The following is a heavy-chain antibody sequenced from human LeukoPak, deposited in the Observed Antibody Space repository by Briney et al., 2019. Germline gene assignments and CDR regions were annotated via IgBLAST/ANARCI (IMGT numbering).Heavy chain of an antibody. D-gene: IGHD1-26*01. CDR1: GFTFSDAG. CDR2: IKNKSDGGNT. Sequence: PGGSLRLSCTASGFTFSDAGMRWIRQAPGKGLEWVARIKNKSDGGNTDYAAPGRGRFTISRYDSKHTLYLQMNSLRVEDRAVYYCSTAPGIVGDRTCDFWGQGTLVIVSS. CDR3: STAPGIVGDRTCDF. J-gene: IGHJ4*02. V-gene: IGHV3-15*01.